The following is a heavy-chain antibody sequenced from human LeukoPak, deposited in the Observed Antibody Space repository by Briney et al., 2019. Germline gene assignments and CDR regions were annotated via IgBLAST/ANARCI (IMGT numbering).Heavy chain of an antibody. D-gene: IGHD3-10*01. CDR2: ISSSSSYI. CDR3: AKDWNWNYYGSTVY. V-gene: IGHV3-21*04. Sequence: GGSLRLSCAASGFTSSSYSMNWVRQAPGKGLEWVSSISSSSSYIYYADSVKGRFTISRDNAKNSLYLQMNSLRAEDTAIYYCAKDWNWNYYGSTVYWGQGTLVTVSS. J-gene: IGHJ4*02. CDR1: GFTSSSYS.